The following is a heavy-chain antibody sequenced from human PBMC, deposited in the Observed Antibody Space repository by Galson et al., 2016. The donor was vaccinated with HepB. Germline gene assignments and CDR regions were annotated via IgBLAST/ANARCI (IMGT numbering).Heavy chain of an antibody. V-gene: IGHV3-23*01. CDR3: AKSGPGGWYRNYYGLNV. Sequence: SLRLSCAASGFIFSNYALTWVRQTPGKGLEWVSSITGSGSRTYYAVSVEGRYTISRDNSKNTVYLQMNSLRAEDTAVYYCAKSGPGGWYRNYYGLNVWGQGTTVA. CDR2: ITGSGSRT. CDR1: GFIFSNYA. D-gene: IGHD1-1*01. J-gene: IGHJ6*02.